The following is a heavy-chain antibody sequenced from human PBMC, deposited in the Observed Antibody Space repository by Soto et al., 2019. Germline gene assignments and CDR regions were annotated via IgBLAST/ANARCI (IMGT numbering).Heavy chain of an antibody. Sequence: GGSLRLSCTASGFTFGDYAMSWVRQAPGKGLEWVGFIRSKAYGGTTEYAASVKGRFTISRDDSKSIAYLQMNSLKTEDTAMYYCTRAEGIAARADDYWGQGTLVTVSS. CDR1: GFTFGDYA. D-gene: IGHD6-6*01. V-gene: IGHV3-49*04. J-gene: IGHJ4*02. CDR2: IRSKAYGGTT. CDR3: TRAEGIAARADDY.